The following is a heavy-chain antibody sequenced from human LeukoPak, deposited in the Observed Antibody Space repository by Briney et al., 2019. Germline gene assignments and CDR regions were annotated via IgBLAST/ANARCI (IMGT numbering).Heavy chain of an antibody. V-gene: IGHV3-33*01. CDR3: ARADDYDILTGYYDY. CDR1: GFTFSSYG. D-gene: IGHD3-9*01. J-gene: IGHJ4*02. CDR2: IWFDGSNK. Sequence: PGRSLRLSCAASGFTFSSYGMHWVRQAPGKGLEWVAVIWFDGSNKYYADSVKGRFTISRDNSKNTLYLQMNSLRAEDTAVYYCARADDYDILTGYYDYWVQGTLVTVSS.